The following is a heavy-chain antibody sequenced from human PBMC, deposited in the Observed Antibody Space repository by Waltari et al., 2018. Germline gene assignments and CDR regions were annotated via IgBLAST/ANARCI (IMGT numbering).Heavy chain of an antibody. CDR2: MIGSGGTT. V-gene: IGHV3-23*01. D-gene: IGHD6-13*01. CDR3: AKGGIGELGALVC. J-gene: IGHJ4*02. CDR1: GYTFSNYA. Sequence: EVQLLESGGGLVQPGGSLRLSCAASGYTFSNYAMTWVRQAPGKGLEWVSSMIGSGGTTYYAGSVKGRFTISRDNSQNTLYLQMNSLRVEDTAVYYCAKGGIGELGALVCWGQGTLVTVSS.